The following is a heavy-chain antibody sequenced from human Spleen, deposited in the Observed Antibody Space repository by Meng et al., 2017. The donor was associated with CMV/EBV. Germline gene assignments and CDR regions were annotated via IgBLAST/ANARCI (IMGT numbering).Heavy chain of an antibody. V-gene: IGHV3-30-3*01. Sequence: LSLTCGASGFTFSSHAMHWVRQAPGKGLEWVAIISYDGRHKNYVDFVKGRFTISRDNSKNTVYLEMTSLRIEDTAVYYCARDPQVVAGTSFDYWGQGTLVTVS. J-gene: IGHJ4*02. CDR2: ISYDGRHK. CDR1: GFTFSSHA. D-gene: IGHD2-15*01. CDR3: ARDPQVVAGTSFDY.